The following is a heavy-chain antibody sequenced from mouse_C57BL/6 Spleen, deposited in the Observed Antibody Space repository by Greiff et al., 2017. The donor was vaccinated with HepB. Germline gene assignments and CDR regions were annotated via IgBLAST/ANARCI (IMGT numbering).Heavy chain of an antibody. D-gene: IGHD2-3*01. CDR1: GFSLSTSGMG. Sequence: QVTLKESGPGILQSSQTLSLTCSFSGFSLSTSGMGVSWIRQPSGKGLEWLAHIYWDDDKRYNPSLKSRLTISKDTSRNQVFLKITSVDTADTATYYCARRVSIRDGFPYYYAMDYWGQGTSVTVAS. V-gene: IGHV8-12*01. CDR3: ARRVSIRDGFPYYYAMDY. J-gene: IGHJ4*01. CDR2: IYWDDDK.